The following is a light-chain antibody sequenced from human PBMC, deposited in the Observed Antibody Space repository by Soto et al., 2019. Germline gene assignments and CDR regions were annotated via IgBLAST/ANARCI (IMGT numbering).Light chain of an antibody. J-gene: IGKJ1*01. Sequence: DIQSTQSPSSLSASIGDRVTITCRASQSISIYLNWYQQKPGKAPRLLIYAATSLQSGVPSRFSGVVSGTDFTLTISRLQPEDFATYDCQQRYSTPRTFCPVTKLDIK. CDR1: QSISIY. CDR3: QQRYSTPRT. V-gene: IGKV1-39*01. CDR2: AAT.